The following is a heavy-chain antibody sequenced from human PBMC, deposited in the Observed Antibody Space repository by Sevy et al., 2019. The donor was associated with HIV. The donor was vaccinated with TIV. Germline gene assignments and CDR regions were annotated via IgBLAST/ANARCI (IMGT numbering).Heavy chain of an antibody. Sequence: GGSLRLSCVVSGFTFSEYWMSWVRQAPGKGLEWVANIKEDGSEKYYVESVKGRFTISRYNAKNTLYLQMDSLRAEDTALYYCARDTLIMVQAGVDYWGQGTLVTVSS. J-gene: IGHJ4*01. D-gene: IGHD3-10*01. CDR1: GFTFSEYW. V-gene: IGHV3-7*03. CDR2: IKEDGSEK. CDR3: ARDTLIMVQAGVDY.